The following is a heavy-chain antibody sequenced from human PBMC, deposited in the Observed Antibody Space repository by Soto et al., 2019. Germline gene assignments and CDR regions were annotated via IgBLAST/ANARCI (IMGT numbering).Heavy chain of an antibody. J-gene: IGHJ5*02. CDR3: AKARYASGWSGLDT. D-gene: IGHD6-19*01. CDR1: RFNFSAYG. CDR2: ISYDGVNK. Sequence: GGSLRLSCAASRFNFSAYGMHWGRQAPGKGLEWVAGISYDGVNKFYPASMKGRLTVSRGNAKNTFYLQMNSLRPADTALYYCAKARYASGWSGLDTWGQGALVTVSS. V-gene: IGHV3-30*18.